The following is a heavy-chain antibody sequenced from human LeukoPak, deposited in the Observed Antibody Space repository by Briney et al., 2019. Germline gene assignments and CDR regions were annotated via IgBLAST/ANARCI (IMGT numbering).Heavy chain of an antibody. V-gene: IGHV1-8*01. CDR2: MNPNSGNA. D-gene: IGHD3-3*01. Sequence: VASVKVSCKASGYTFSSYDINWVRQATGQGLEWMGWMNPNSGNAGYAQKFQGRVTMTRNTSINTAYMELSSLRSEDTAVCYCARGRYYDFWSGYYGTKTFDYWGQGTLVTVSS. CDR1: GYTFSSYD. J-gene: IGHJ4*02. CDR3: ARGRYYDFWSGYYGTKTFDY.